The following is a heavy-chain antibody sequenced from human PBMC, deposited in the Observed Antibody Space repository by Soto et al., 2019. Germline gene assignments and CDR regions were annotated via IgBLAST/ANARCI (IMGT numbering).Heavy chain of an antibody. D-gene: IGHD2-2*01. CDR1: GYTFTSYG. Sequence: QVQLVQSGAEVKKPGASVKVSCKASGYTFTSYGISWVRQAPGQGLEWMGWISAYNGNTNYAQKLQDRVTMTTDTSTSTAYMELRSLRSDDTAVYYCARDLDDIVVVPAATYGWFDPWGQGTLVTVSS. CDR2: ISAYNGNT. CDR3: ARDLDDIVVVPAATYGWFDP. J-gene: IGHJ5*02. V-gene: IGHV1-18*01.